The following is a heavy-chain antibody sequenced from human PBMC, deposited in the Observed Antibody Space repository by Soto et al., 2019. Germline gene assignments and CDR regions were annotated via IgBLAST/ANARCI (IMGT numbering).Heavy chain of an antibody. CDR2: IIPIFGTA. D-gene: IGHD3-16*01. V-gene: IGHV1-69*12. CDR3: ARLTTITGWFDP. Sequence: QVQLVQSGAEVKKPGSSVKVSCKASGGTFSSYAISWVRQAPGQGLEWMGGIIPIFGTANYAQKFQGRVTITADESTSTAYMEQSSLRSEDKAVYYCARLTTITGWFDPWGQGTLVTVSS. J-gene: IGHJ5*02. CDR1: GGTFSSYA.